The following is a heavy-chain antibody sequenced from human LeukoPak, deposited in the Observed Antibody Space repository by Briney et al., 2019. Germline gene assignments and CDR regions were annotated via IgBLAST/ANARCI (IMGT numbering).Heavy chain of an antibody. CDR2: ISSSGSTI. D-gene: IGHD5-12*01. Sequence: GGSLRLSCAASGFTFSSYEMNWVRQAPGKGLEWVSYISSSGSTIYYADSVKGRFTISRDNAKNSLYLQMNSLRAEDTAVYYCARADIVATTFDYWGQGTLVTVSS. V-gene: IGHV3-48*03. CDR3: ARADIVATTFDY. CDR1: GFTFSSYE. J-gene: IGHJ4*02.